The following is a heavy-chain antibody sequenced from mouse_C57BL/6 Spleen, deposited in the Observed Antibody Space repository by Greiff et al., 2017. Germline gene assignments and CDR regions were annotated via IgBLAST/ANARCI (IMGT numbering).Heavy chain of an antibody. CDR1: GYTFTSYW. V-gene: IGHV1-7*01. J-gene: IGHJ1*03. CDR3: ARGDGNFPYWYFDV. CDR2: INPSSGYT. D-gene: IGHD2-1*01. Sequence: VQLQQSGAELAKPGASVKLSCKASGYTFTSYWMHWVKQRPGQGLEWIGYINPSSGYTKYNQKFKDKATLTADKSSRTAYMQLSSLTDEDSAVYYCARGDGNFPYWYFDVWGTGTTVTVSS.